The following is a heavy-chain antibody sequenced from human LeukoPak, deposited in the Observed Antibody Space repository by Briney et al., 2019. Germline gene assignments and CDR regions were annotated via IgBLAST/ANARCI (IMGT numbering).Heavy chain of an antibody. CDR1: GFTFSSYS. V-gene: IGHV3-21*01. D-gene: IGHD5-12*01. J-gene: IGHJ4*02. Sequence: NPGGSLRLSCAASGFTFSSYSMNWVRQAPGEGLEWVSSISSSSSYIYYADSVKGRFTISRDKAKNSLYLQMNSLRAEDTAIYYCAREGMVATFDYWGQGTLVTVSS. CDR2: ISSSSSYI. CDR3: AREGMVATFDY.